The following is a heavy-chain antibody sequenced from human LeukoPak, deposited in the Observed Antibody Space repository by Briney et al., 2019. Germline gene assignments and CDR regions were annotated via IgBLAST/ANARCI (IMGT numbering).Heavy chain of an antibody. D-gene: IGHD1-26*01. CDR2: IRSDGSNK. V-gene: IGHV3-30*02. CDR1: GFTFITYG. CDR3: ARVIGDPVGAPESVDY. J-gene: IGHJ4*02. Sequence: GGSLRLSCAASGFTFITYGMHWVRQAPGKGLNWVAFIRSDGSNKYYADSVKGRFTISRDNSKNTLYLQMNSLRAEDTAVYYCARVIGDPVGAPESVDYWGQGTLVTVSS.